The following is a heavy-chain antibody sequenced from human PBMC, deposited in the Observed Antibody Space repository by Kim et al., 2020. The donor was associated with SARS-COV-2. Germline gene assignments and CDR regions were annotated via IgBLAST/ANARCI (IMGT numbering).Heavy chain of an antibody. CDR1: GFTVSSNY. CDR3: AREGWGYCSSTSCYGRYYYYSGMDV. Sequence: GGSLRLSCAASGFTVSSNYMSWVRQAPGKGLEWVSVIYSGGSTYYADSVKGRFTISSDNSKNTLYLQMNNLIAEETAVYYCAREGWGYCSSTSCYGRYYYYSGMDVWGQGTTVTVS. D-gene: IGHD2-2*01. CDR2: IYSGGST. J-gene: IGHJ6*02. V-gene: IGHV3-66*01.